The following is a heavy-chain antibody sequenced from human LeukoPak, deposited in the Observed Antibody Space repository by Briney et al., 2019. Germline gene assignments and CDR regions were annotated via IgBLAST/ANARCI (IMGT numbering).Heavy chain of an antibody. V-gene: IGHV4-31*03. CDR3: ARTSYDFWSGYYAY. Sequence: PSQTLSLTCTVSGGSISSGGYYWSWIRQHPGKGLEWIGYIYYSGSTYYNPSLKSRVTISVDTSKNQFSLKLSSVTAADTAAYYCARTSYDFWSGYYAYWGQGTLVTVSS. CDR1: GGSISSGGYY. J-gene: IGHJ4*02. CDR2: IYYSGST. D-gene: IGHD3-3*01.